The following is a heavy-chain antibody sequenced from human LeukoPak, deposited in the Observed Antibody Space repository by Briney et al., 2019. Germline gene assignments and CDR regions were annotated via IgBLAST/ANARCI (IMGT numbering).Heavy chain of an antibody. D-gene: IGHD2-21*02. CDR2: IGPSGSNI. Sequence: PGGSLRLSCAASGFPFSNHAINWVRQAPGKGLEWISYIGPSGSNIYYADSVKGRFTISRDNVKDSLYLQMTSLRAEDTAVYYCASELAHCVGDCLKNWGQGTQVTVSS. CDR3: ASELAHCVGDCLKN. CDR1: GFPFSNHA. V-gene: IGHV3-48*01. J-gene: IGHJ4*02.